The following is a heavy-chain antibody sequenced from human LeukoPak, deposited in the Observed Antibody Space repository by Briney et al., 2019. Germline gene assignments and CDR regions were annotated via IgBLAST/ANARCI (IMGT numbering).Heavy chain of an antibody. V-gene: IGHV3-23*01. CDR2: ISGSGGST. D-gene: IGHD2-2*01. CDR3: AKIDIVVVPAARYSDY. J-gene: IGHJ4*02. CDR1: GFTFSSYA. Sequence: GGSLRLPCAASGFTFSSYAMSWVRQAPGKGLEWVSAISGSGGSTYYADSVKGRFTISRDNSKNTLYLQMNSLRAEDTAVYYCAKIDIVVVPAARYSDYWGQGTLVTVSS.